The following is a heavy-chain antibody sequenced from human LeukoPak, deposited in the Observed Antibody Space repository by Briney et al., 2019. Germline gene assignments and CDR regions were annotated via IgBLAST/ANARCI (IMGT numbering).Heavy chain of an antibody. J-gene: IGHJ6*03. V-gene: IGHV3-30*02. CDR2: IRYDGSNK. Sequence: GGSLRLSCAASGFTFSSYGMHWVRQAPGKGLEWVAFIRYDGSNKYYADSVKGRFTISRDNSKNTLYLQMNSLRAEDTAVYYCAKDPTMTDYYYYMDVWGKGTTVTISS. CDR3: AKDPTMTDYYYYMDV. D-gene: IGHD3-22*01. CDR1: GFTFSSYG.